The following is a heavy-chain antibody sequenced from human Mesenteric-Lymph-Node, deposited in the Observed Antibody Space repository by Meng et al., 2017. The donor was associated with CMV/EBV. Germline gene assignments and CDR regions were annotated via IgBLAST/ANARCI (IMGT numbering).Heavy chain of an antibody. CDR2: IYYSGST. CDR1: GGSISSGDYY. J-gene: IGHJ6*02. D-gene: IGHD2-15*01. V-gene: IGHV4-30-4*08. CDR3: AIMAGSGGSPYGMDV. Sequence: SETLSLTCTVSGGSISSGDYYWSWIRQPPGKGLEWIGYIYYSGSTYYNPSLKSRVTISVDTSKNQYPLKLSSVTAADTAGYYCAIMAGSGGSPYGMDVWGQGTTVTVSS.